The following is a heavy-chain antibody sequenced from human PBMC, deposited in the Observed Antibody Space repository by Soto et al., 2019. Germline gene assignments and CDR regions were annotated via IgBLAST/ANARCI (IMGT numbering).Heavy chain of an antibody. D-gene: IGHD2-15*01. Sequence: QVHLLQSGSEVKKPGSSVKVSCRASGDTFSNSAFSWVRQAPGQGLEWVGGIIPIFGTTSYAQKLQGRVILTADESTTTVYMELMSLRSEDTALYFCALGLRGYHIDSWGQGTQVTVSS. V-gene: IGHV1-69*01. CDR1: GDTFSNSA. J-gene: IGHJ4*02. CDR2: IIPIFGTT. CDR3: ALGLRGYHIDS.